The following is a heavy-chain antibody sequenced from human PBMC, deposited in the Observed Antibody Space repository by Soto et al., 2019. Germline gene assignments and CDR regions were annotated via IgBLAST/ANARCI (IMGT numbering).Heavy chain of an antibody. CDR2: INHSGST. V-gene: IGHV4-34*01. CDR3: ARALRGTGYYYYYYGMDV. Sequence: PSETLSLTCAVYGGSFSGDYWSWIRQPPGKGLEWIGEINHSGSTNYNPSLKSRVTISVDTSKNQFSLKLSSVTAADTAVYYCARALRGTGYYYYYYGMDVWGQGTTVT. J-gene: IGHJ6*02. CDR1: GGSFSGDY. D-gene: IGHD3-9*01.